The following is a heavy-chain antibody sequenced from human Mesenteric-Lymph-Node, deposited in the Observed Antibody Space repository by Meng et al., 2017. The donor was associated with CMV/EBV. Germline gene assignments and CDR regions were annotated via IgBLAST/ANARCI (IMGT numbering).Heavy chain of an antibody. CDR2: ISGSAGST. Sequence: GESLKISCAASGFTFSSYAMTWVRQAPGKGLEWVSTISGSAGSTYYADSVKGRFTISRDNSKNTLFLQMNSLRADDTAIYYCAKDKYQLPVDWFDPWGQGTLVTVSS. V-gene: IGHV3-23*01. CDR3: AKDKYQLPVDWFDP. J-gene: IGHJ5*02. CDR1: GFTFSSYA. D-gene: IGHD2-2*01.